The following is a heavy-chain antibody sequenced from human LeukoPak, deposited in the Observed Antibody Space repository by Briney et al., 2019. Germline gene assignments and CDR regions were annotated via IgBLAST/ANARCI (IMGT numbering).Heavy chain of an antibody. CDR1: GGSISNYY. CDR3: ARVSLSGSRASDY. CDR2: IYTSGST. D-gene: IGHD6-13*01. Sequence: PSETLSLTCTVSGGSISNYYWSWIRQPAGKGLEWTGRIYTSGSTNYNPSLKSRVTMSIDTSKNQFSLKLSSVTAADTAVYYCARVSLSGSRASDYWGQGTLVTVSS. J-gene: IGHJ4*02. V-gene: IGHV4-4*07.